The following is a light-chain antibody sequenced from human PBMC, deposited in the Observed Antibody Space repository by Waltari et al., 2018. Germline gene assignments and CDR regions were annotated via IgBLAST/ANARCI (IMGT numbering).Light chain of an antibody. CDR3: QQYNNWLYT. CDR2: DAS. CDR1: QSLNSK. Sequence: EVVMTQSPGTLSLSPGDRAPLPCRASQSLNSKLAWYQQKPGQAPRLLIYDASTRVTGIPARFSGSGSGTEFTLTISSMQSEDFAVYYCQQYNNWLYTFGQGTKLEIK. J-gene: IGKJ2*01. V-gene: IGKV3-15*01.